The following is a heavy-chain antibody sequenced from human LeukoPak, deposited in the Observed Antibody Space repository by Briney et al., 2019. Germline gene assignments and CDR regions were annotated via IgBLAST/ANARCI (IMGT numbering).Heavy chain of an antibody. V-gene: IGHV5-51*01. CDR2: IHPDDSDT. CDR1: GYTFTNYW. J-gene: IGHJ4*02. D-gene: IGHD1-26*01. CDR3: ARLRSDSHSTFDS. Sequence: GESLKISCKGSGYTFTNYWIGWVRQLPGKGLEWMGIIHPDDSDTRYSPSFQGQVTISADKSISTVYLQWSSLKASDTAMYYCARLRSDSHSTFDSWAQGTLVTVSS.